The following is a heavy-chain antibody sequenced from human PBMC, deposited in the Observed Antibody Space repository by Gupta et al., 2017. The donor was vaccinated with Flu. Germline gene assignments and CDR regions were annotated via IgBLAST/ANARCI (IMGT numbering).Heavy chain of an antibody. V-gene: IGHV5-51*01. CDR3: ARRMIAIFGMDTFHNWFDP. Sequence: SPSFQGQVTISADKSISTVYLQWSSLKASDTAMYYCARRMIAIFGMDTFHNWFDPWGQGTLVTVSS. D-gene: IGHD3-3*01. J-gene: IGHJ5*02.